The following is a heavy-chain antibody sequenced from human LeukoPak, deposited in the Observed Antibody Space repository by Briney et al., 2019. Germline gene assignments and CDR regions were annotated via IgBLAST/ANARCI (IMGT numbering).Heavy chain of an antibody. J-gene: IGHJ4*02. D-gene: IGHD2-21*02. V-gene: IGHV1-2*02. CDR3: ARTYCGGDCYLYYFDY. CDR2: INPNSGGT. CDR1: GYTFTGYY. Sequence: ASVKVSCKASGYTFTGYYMHWVRQAPGQGLEWMGWINPNSGGTNYAQKFQGRVTMTRDTSISTAYMGLSRLRSDDTAVYYCARTYCGGDCYLYYFDYWGQGTLVTVSS.